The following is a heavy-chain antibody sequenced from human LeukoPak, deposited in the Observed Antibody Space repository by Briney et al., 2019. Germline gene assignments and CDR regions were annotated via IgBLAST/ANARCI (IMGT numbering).Heavy chain of an antibody. Sequence: GGSLRLSCEVSGFTFSSFSMNWVRQVPGKGLEWVSYISSSSDAIFYADSVKGRFTISRDNAKNSLYLQMNSLRVEDAAMYYCAGYCSATSCYDLDYWGQGTLVTVSS. CDR3: AGYCSATSCYDLDY. CDR2: ISSSSDAI. CDR1: GFTFSSFS. D-gene: IGHD2-2*01. V-gene: IGHV3-48*01. J-gene: IGHJ4*02.